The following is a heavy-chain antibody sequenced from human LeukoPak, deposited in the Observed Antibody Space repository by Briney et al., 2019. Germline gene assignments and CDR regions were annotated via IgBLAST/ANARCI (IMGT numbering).Heavy chain of an antibody. D-gene: IGHD2-2*01. Sequence: GGSLRLSCAASGFTFSSYGMHWVRQAPGKGLEWVAFIRYDGSNKYYADSVKGRFTISRDNSKNTLYLQMNSLRAEDTAVYYCAKGAILYCSTSCPLGTLDYWGQGTLVTVSS. V-gene: IGHV3-30*02. CDR1: GFTFSSYG. CDR2: IRYDGSNK. J-gene: IGHJ4*02. CDR3: AKGAILYCSTSCPLGTLDY.